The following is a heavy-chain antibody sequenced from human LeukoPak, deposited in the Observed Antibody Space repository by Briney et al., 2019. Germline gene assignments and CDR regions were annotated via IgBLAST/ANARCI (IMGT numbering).Heavy chain of an antibody. CDR3: ARARRTVPTRDFDY. Sequence: PSETLSLTCAVYGGSFSGYYWSWNRQPPGKGLEWIGEINHSGSTNYNPSLKSRVTISVDTSKNQFSLKLSSVTAADTAVYYCARARRTVPTRDFDYWGQGTLVTVSS. D-gene: IGHD4-17*01. V-gene: IGHV4-34*01. CDR2: INHSGST. CDR1: GGSFSGYY. J-gene: IGHJ4*02.